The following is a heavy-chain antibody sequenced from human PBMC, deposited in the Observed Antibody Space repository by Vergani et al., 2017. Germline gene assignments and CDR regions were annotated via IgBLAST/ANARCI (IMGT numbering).Heavy chain of an antibody. Sequence: QVQLVQSGAEVKKPGASVKVSCKASGYTFTGYYMHWVRQAPGQGLEWMGWINPNSGGTNYAQKFQGRVTMTRNTSISTAYMELSSLRSEDTAVYYCARGVHRLGIFSSHWYFDLWGRGTLVTVSS. CDR3: ARGVHRLGIFSSHWYFDL. CDR1: GYTFTGYY. J-gene: IGHJ2*01. D-gene: IGHD7-27*01. CDR2: INPNSGGT. V-gene: IGHV1-2*02.